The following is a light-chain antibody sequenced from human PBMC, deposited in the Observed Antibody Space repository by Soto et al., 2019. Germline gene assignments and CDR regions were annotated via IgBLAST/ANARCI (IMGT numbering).Light chain of an antibody. J-gene: IGLJ2*01. V-gene: IGLV1-40*01. CDR1: SSNIGAGYD. Sequence: QSVLTQPPSVSGAPGQRVTISCTGSSSNIGAGYDVPWYQQFPGTAPKLLIYGDNNRPSGVPDRFSGSKSGTSASLAITGLQAEDEADYYCQSYDSSLSGSVFGGGTQLTVL. CDR3: QSYDSSLSGSV. CDR2: GDN.